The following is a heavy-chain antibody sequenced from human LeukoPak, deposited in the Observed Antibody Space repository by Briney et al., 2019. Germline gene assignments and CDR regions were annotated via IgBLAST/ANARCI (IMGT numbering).Heavy chain of an antibody. J-gene: IGHJ4*02. D-gene: IGHD6-13*01. CDR1: GYTLTSYY. V-gene: IGHV1-46*01. CDR2: INPSGGST. Sequence: APLKVSCKASGYTLTSYYMHWVRQAPGQGLEWMGIINPSGGSTSYAQKFQGRVTMTRDTSTSTVYMELSSLRSEDTAVYYCARSPHRFCSSWDDCYFDYWGQGTLVTVSS. CDR3: ARSPHRFCSSWDDCYFDY.